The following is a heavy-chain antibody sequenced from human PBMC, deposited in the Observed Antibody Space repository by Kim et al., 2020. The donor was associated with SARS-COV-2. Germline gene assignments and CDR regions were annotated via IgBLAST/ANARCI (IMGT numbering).Heavy chain of an antibody. D-gene: IGHD2-15*01. CDR2: INAGNGNT. CDR1: GYTFTSYA. Sequence: ASVKVSCKASGYTFTSYAMHWVRQAPGQMLEWMGWINAGNGNTKYSQKFQGRVTITRDTSASTAYMELSSLRSEDTAVYYCARGGNIVVVVAAIDYWGQGTLVTVSS. V-gene: IGHV1-3*01. J-gene: IGHJ4*02. CDR3: ARGGNIVVVVAAIDY.